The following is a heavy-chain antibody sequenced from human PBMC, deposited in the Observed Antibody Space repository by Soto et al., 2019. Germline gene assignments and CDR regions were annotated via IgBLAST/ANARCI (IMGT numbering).Heavy chain of an antibody. CDR1: GFTFSVYA. D-gene: IGHD1-7*01. J-gene: IGHJ1*01. V-gene: IGHV3-23*01. CDR2: ISSNGGRT. CDR3: AKYSELPYEAYLQQ. Sequence: PGGSLRLSCAASGFTFSVYAISWGRQAPGKGLEWVSAISSNGGRTFYADSLRGRFTISRDNSKSALYLQMNNLRAEDTAIYYCAKYSELPYEAYLQQWGQGTLVTVSS.